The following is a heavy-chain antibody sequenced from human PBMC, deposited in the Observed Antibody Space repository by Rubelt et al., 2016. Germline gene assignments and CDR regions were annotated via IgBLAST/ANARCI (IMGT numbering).Heavy chain of an antibody. D-gene: IGHD3-22*01. CDR2: IYHSGST. J-gene: IGHJ6*03. CDR1: GYSISSGYY. Sequence: QVQLQESGPGLVKPSETLSLTCTVSGYSISSGYYWGWIRQPPGKGLEWIGSIYHSGSTYYNPSLKSRVTISVDTSKNQFSLKLSSVTAADTAVYYCARGNTMTPFWNYYYYMDVWGKGTTVTVSS. CDR3: ARGNTMTPFWNYYYYMDV. V-gene: IGHV4-38-2*02.